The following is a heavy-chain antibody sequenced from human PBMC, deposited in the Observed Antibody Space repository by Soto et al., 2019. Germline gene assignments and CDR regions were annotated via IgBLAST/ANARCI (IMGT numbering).Heavy chain of an antibody. CDR1: GFTFSNYA. CDR3: ARDSVSRYYYGSGSYMAYYYYYGVDV. CDR2: MSYDGSNE. V-gene: IGHV3-30-3*01. D-gene: IGHD3-10*01. Sequence: GGSLRLSCAASGFTFSNYAMHWVRQAPGKGLEWVAVMSYDGSNEYYADSVKGRFTISRDNSKNTLCLQMNSLRSEDTAVYYCARDSVSRYYYGSGSYMAYYYYYGVDVWGQGTTVTVSS. J-gene: IGHJ6*02.